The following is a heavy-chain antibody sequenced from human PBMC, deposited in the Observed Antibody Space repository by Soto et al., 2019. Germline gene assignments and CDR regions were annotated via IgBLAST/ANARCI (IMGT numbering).Heavy chain of an antibody. CDR3: ARCYYGSGSYFDY. J-gene: IGHJ4*02. V-gene: IGHV4-34*01. Sequence: SETLSLTCAVYGASFSGYYWSWIRQPPGKGLEWIGEINHSGSTNYNPSLKSRVTISVDTSKNQFSLKLSSVTAADTAVYYCARCYYGSGSYFDYWGQGTLVTVSS. CDR2: INHSGST. CDR1: GASFSGYY. D-gene: IGHD3-10*01.